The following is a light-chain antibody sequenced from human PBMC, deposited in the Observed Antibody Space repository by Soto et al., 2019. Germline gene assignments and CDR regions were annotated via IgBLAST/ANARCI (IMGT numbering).Light chain of an antibody. CDR2: DGS. CDR1: QSVSSY. CDR3: QPRGSWPLT. J-gene: IGKJ4*01. V-gene: IGKV3-11*01. Sequence: EIVLTQSPDTLSLLPGERATLSFRASQSVSSYLAWYQQKPGQAPRLLIFDGSNRATGITARFSGSGSGTDFTLTISSLEPEDFALYYCQPRGSWPLTVGEGTKVDIK.